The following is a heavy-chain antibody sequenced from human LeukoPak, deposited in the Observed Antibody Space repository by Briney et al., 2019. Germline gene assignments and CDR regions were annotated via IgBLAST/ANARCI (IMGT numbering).Heavy chain of an antibody. CDR3: ARDISGYSYYFDY. J-gene: IGHJ4*02. CDR2: IKQDGSEK. V-gene: IGHV3-7*01. CDR1: GFTFSSYW. Sequence: GGSLRLSCAASGFTFSSYWMSWVRQSPGKGLEWVANIKQDGSEKYCVDSVKGRFTIPRDSPKNALYLQMNSLRAEDTAVYYCARDISGYSYYFDYWGQGTLVTVSS. D-gene: IGHD3-22*01.